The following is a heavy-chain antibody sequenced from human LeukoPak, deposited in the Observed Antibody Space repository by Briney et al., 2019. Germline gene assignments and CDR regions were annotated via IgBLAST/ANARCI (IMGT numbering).Heavy chain of an antibody. CDR2: IYPGDSDT. D-gene: IGHD2-2*01. V-gene: IGHV5-51*01. Sequence: GESLKISCKGSGYSFTSYWIVWVRQMPGKGLEWMGIIYPGDSDTRYSPSFQGQVTISADKSISTAYLQWSSLKASDTAMYYCARGYCSSTSCYHQSPFDYWGQGTLVTVSS. J-gene: IGHJ4*02. CDR1: GYSFTSYW. CDR3: ARGYCSSTSCYHQSPFDY.